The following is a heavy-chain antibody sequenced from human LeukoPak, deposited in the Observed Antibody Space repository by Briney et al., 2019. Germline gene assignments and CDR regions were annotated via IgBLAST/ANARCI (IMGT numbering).Heavy chain of an antibody. CDR3: ARDGLNEYYFDY. Sequence: GGSLRLSCAASGFTFISYWMSWVRQAPGKGLEWVANIKQDGSEKYYVDSVKGRFTISRDNAKNSLYLQMNSLRAEDTAVYYCARDGLNEYYFDYWGQGTLVTVSS. CDR1: GFTFISYW. V-gene: IGHV3-7*01. D-gene: IGHD1-1*01. J-gene: IGHJ4*02. CDR2: IKQDGSEK.